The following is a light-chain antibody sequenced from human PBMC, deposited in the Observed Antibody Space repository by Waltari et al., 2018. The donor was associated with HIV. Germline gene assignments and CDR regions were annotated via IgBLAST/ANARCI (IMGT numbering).Light chain of an antibody. CDR3: AAWDDSLNGQVV. CDR1: GSNIGTNT. J-gene: IGLJ2*01. Sequence: HSVLTQPASVSATPGQRVTISCSGSGSNIGTNTVSWYQIFPGTAPKLFIFGDVQRPSGVPDRFSGSKSGTSASLTISGLQSEDEATYFCAAWDDSLNGQVVFGGGTLLTVL. V-gene: IGLV1-44*01. CDR2: GDV.